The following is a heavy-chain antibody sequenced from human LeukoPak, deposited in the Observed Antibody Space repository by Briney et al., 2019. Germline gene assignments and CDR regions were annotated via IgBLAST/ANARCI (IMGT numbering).Heavy chain of an antibody. V-gene: IGHV1-3*01. J-gene: IGHJ4*02. CDR3: ARGVLLWFGELLGHFDY. CDR1: GYTFTSYA. D-gene: IGHD3-10*01. CDR2: INAGNGNT. Sequence: GASVKVSCKASGYTFTSYAMHWVRQAPGQGLEWMGWINAGNGNTKYSQKFQGRVTITRDTSAGTAYMELSSLRSEDTAVYYCARGVLLWFGELLGHFDYWGQGTLVTVSS.